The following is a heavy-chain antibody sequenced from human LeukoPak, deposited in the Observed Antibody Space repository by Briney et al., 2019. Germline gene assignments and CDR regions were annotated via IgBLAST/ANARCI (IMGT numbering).Heavy chain of an antibody. CDR3: ASHVLRCFDQPDAFDI. D-gene: IGHD3-9*01. V-gene: IGHV5-51*01. CDR1: GYSFTSYW. Sequence: GESLKISCKGSGYSFTSYWIGWVRQMPGKGLEWMGIIYPGDSDTRYSPSFQGQVTISADKSISTAYLQWSSLKASDTAMYYCASHVLRCFDQPDAFDIWGQGTMVTVSS. CDR2: IYPGDSDT. J-gene: IGHJ3*02.